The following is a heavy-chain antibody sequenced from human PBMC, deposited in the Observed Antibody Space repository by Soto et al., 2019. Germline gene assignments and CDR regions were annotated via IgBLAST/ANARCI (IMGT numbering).Heavy chain of an antibody. Sequence: SETLSLTCTVSGGSVSSGSYYWSWIRQPPGKGLEWIGYIYYSGSTNYNPSLKSRVTISVDTSKNQFSLKLSSVTAADTAVYYCARDVLRSNYHGMDVWGQGTTVTVSS. V-gene: IGHV4-61*01. CDR3: ARDVLRSNYHGMDV. J-gene: IGHJ6*02. CDR1: GGSVSSGSYY. CDR2: IYYSGST. D-gene: IGHD3-10*01.